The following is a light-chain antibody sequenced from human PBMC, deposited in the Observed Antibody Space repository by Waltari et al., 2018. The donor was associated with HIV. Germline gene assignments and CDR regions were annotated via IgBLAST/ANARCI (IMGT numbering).Light chain of an antibody. J-gene: IGLJ2*01. CDR1: SSAVGGYKF. V-gene: IGLV2-11*01. CDR3: CSYAGSYTMV. CDR2: DVS. Sequence: QSALTQPRSVSGSPGQSVTISCTGYSSAVGGYKFFSWYQKHPGKAPKVIIHDVSVRPSGVPDRFSCSKSGNTASLTISGLQAEDDADYYCCSYAGSYTMVFGGGTKLTVL.